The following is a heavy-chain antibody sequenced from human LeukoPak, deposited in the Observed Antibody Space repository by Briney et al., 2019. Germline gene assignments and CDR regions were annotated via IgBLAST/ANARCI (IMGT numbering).Heavy chain of an antibody. V-gene: IGHV4-59*08. CDR2: IHYRGST. CDR3: ARRVPRLATVGGFDY. Sequence: PSETLSLTCTVSGGSISGYYWSWIRQPPGKGLEWIGYIHYRGSTNYNPSLKSRVTISVDTSKNQISLKLRSVTAADTAVYYCARRVPRLATVGGFDYWGQRTLATVSS. D-gene: IGHD3-3*01. CDR1: GGSISGYY. J-gene: IGHJ4*02.